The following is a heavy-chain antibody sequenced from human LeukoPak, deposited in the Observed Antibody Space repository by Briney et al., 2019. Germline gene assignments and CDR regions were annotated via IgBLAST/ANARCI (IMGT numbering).Heavy chain of an antibody. CDR3: AKEGANWNYVRYFDY. CDR1: GFIVSSNY. Sequence: GGSLRLSCAASGFIVSSNYMSWVRQAPGKGLEWVSIIYSGGSTNYADSVKGRFTVSRDNSKNTLYLQMNSLRAEDTAVYYCAKEGANWNYVRYFDYWGQGTLVTVSS. V-gene: IGHV3-53*01. D-gene: IGHD1-7*01. J-gene: IGHJ4*02. CDR2: IYSGGST.